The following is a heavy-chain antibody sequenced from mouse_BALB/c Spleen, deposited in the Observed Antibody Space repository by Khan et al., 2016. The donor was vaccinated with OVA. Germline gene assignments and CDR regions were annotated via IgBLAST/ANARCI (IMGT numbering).Heavy chain of an antibody. V-gene: IGHV3-2*02. CDR1: GYSITSDYA. J-gene: IGHJ1*01. Sequence: EVQLQESGPGLVKPSQSLSLTCTVTGYSITSDYAWNWIRQLPGNKLEWMAYISYSGSTSYHPSLQSRVSITRDTSKNQFFLQLNSVTTEDTATYYCARRYYYGHWYFDVWGAGTTVTVSS. D-gene: IGHD1-1*01. CDR2: ISYSGST. CDR3: ARRYYYGHWYFDV.